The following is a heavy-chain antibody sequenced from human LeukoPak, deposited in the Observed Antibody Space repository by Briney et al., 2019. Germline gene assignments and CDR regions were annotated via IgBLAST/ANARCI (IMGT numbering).Heavy chain of an antibody. J-gene: IGHJ4*02. D-gene: IGHD3-9*01. CDR3: ASSPLISTDWLGFDY. CDR2: INHSGST. Sequence: SETLSLTCAVYGGSFSGYYWSWIRQPPGKGLEWIGEINHSGSTNYNPSLKSRVTISVDKSKNQFSLKLSSVTAADTAVYYCASSPLISTDWLGFDYWGQGTLVTVSS. CDR1: GGSFSGYY. V-gene: IGHV4-34*01.